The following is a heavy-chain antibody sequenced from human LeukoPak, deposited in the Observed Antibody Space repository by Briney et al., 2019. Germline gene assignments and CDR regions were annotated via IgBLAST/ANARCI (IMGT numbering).Heavy chain of an antibody. Sequence: ASVKVSCKASGYTFTSYYMHWVRQAPGQGLEWMGIINPSGGSTSYAQKFQGRVTMTWDTSTSTVYMELSSLRSEDTAVYSCAKGFVTDSSGYYAVFAFDIWGQGTMVTVSS. J-gene: IGHJ3*02. CDR1: GYTFTSYY. D-gene: IGHD3-22*01. V-gene: IGHV1-46*01. CDR2: INPSGGST. CDR3: AKGFVTDSSGYYAVFAFDI.